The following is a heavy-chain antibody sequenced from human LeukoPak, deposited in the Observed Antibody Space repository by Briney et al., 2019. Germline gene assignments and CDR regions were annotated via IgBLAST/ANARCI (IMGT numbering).Heavy chain of an antibody. CDR3: ARYSGYDYYFDY. D-gene: IGHD5-12*01. CDR2: IYTSGST. Sequence: SETLSLTCTVSGGSISRGSYYWSWIRQPAGKGLEWIGRIYTSGSTNYNPSLKSRVTISVDTSKNQFSLKLSSVTAADTAVYYCARYSGYDYYFDYWGQGTLVTVSS. CDR1: GGSISRGSYY. J-gene: IGHJ4*02. V-gene: IGHV4-61*02.